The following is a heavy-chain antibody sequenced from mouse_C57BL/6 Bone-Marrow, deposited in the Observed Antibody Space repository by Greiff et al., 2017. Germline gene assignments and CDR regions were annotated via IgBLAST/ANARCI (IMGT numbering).Heavy chain of an antibody. CDR2: IYPRDGST. J-gene: IGHJ1*03. D-gene: IGHD1-1*01. CDR3: ARLEFDGSSGDWYFDV. CDR1: GYTFTSYD. Sequence: VKLQESGPELVKPGASVKLSCKASGYTFTSYDINWVKQRPGQGLEWIGWIYPRDGSTKYNEKLKGEATLTVDTSSSTAYMELHSLTSETSAVYFCARLEFDGSSGDWYFDVWGTGTTVTVSS. V-gene: IGHV1-85*01.